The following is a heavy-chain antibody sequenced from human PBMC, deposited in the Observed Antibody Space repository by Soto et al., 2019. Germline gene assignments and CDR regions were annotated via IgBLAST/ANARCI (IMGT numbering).Heavy chain of an antibody. Sequence: EVQLVESGGGLVQPGGSLRLSCAASGFSFSSHWMTWVRQAPGKGPEWVAYIKQDGSEKYYVDSVMGRFTMSRDNTQSSLSLQMNTLRVEDTAVYYCARVTSPGYFDSWGQGTLVTVSS. CDR3: ARVTSPGYFDS. V-gene: IGHV3-7*05. J-gene: IGHJ4*02. CDR1: GFSFSSHW. CDR2: IKQDGSEK.